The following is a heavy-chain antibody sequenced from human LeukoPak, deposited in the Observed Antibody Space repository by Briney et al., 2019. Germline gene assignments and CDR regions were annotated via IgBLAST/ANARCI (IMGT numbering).Heavy chain of an antibody. Sequence: SVKVSCKXSGGTFSSYAISWVRQAPGQGLERMGGISPIFGTANYAQKFQGRVTITTDESTSTAYMELSSLRSEDTAVYYCASYPVVEGSYYDSSDHVIVYFQHWGQGTLVTVSS. J-gene: IGHJ1*01. D-gene: IGHD3-22*01. CDR2: ISPIFGTA. V-gene: IGHV1-69*05. CDR1: GGTFSSYA. CDR3: ASYPVVEGSYYDSSDHVIVYFQH.